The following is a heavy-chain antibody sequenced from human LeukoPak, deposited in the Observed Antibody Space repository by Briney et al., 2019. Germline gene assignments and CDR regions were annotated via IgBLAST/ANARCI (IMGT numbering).Heavy chain of an antibody. V-gene: IGHV3-23*01. Sequence: GGSLRLSCAASGFTFSSYWMSWVRQAPGKGLEWVSAISGSGGSTYYADSVKGRFTISRDNSKNTLYLQMNSLRAEDTAVYYCARRMTTVPYFDYWGQGTLVTVSS. CDR1: GFTFSSYW. CDR3: ARRMTTVPYFDY. J-gene: IGHJ4*02. CDR2: ISGSGGST. D-gene: IGHD4-17*01.